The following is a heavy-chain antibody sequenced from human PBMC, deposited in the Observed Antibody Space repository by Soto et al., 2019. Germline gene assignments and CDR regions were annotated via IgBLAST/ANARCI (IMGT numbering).Heavy chain of an antibody. J-gene: IGHJ5*02. V-gene: IGHV5-10-1*01. D-gene: IGHD6-13*01. CDR1: GYSFTSYW. Sequence: GESLKISCKGSGYSFTSYWISWVRQMPGKGLEWMGRIDPSDSYTNYSPSFQGHVTISADKSISTAYLQWSSLKASDTAMYYCARQKGTYSSSWSWGQGTLVTVSS. CDR2: IDPSDSYT. CDR3: ARQKGTYSSSWS.